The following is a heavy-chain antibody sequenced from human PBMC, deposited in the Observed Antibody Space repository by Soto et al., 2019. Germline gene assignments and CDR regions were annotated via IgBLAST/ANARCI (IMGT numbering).Heavy chain of an antibody. D-gene: IGHD1-26*01. CDR1: GFTVSSNY. V-gene: IGHV3-53*02. CDR2: IYSGGST. Sequence: EVQLVETGGGLIQPGGSLRLSCAASGFTVSSNYMSWVRQAPGKGLEWVSVIYSGGSTYYADSVKGRFTISRDNSKNTLYLQMNSLRAEDTAVYYCAREVSEWDYYFDYWGQGTLVTVSS. CDR3: AREVSEWDYYFDY. J-gene: IGHJ4*02.